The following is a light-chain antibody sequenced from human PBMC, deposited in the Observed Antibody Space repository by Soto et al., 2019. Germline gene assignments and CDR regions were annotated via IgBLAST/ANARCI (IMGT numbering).Light chain of an antibody. J-gene: IGKJ1*01. CDR3: QQYNSYSGT. CDR1: QTVSKF. Sequence: DIHMTHSGPSRSSSVGYIFTITCRSSQTVSKFLNWYQQKPGKAPDLLIYTTSTLHSGVPSRFSGSGSGTEFTLTISSLQPDDFATYYCQQYNSYSGTFGQGTKVDIK. V-gene: IGKV1-9*01. CDR2: TTS.